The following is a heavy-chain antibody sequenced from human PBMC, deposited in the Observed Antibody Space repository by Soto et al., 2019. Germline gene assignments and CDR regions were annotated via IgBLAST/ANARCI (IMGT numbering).Heavy chain of an antibody. CDR1: GGSITSSSHF. Sequence: SETLSLTCSASGGSITSSSHFWGWVRQPPGKGLEWIGTIYFTGNTYYTPSLKSRLTMSIDTSKNEFSLRLNSVTAADTAVYYCARRLTTTVTAMGYWGQGTPVTVSS. CDR3: ARRLTTTVTAMGY. J-gene: IGHJ4*02. V-gene: IGHV4-39*01. CDR2: IYFTGNT. D-gene: IGHD2-21*02.